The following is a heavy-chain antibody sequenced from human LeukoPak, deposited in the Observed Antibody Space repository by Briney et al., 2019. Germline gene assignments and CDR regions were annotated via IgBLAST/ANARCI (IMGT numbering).Heavy chain of an antibody. Sequence: SVKVSCRASGDAFTGYYMRWLLQAPGQGGQWMGWINPNSGGTNYAQKFQGRVTMTRDTSISTAYMELSRLRSDDTAVYYCARGTLEGISLSLYWGQGTLVTVSS. CDR2: INPNSGGT. J-gene: IGHJ4*02. D-gene: IGHD3-3*02. CDR1: GDAFTGYY. V-gene: IGHV1-2*02. CDR3: ARGTLEGISLSLY.